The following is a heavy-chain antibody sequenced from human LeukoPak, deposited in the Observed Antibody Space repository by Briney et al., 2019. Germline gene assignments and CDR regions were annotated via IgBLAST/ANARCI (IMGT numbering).Heavy chain of an antibody. CDR3: AREGEYDFWSGYYIDY. V-gene: IGHV1-18*01. Sequence: GASVKVSCKASGYTFTSYGISWVRQAPGQGLEWMGWISAYNGNTNYAQKLQGRVTMTTDTSTSTAYMELRSLRSDDTAVYYCAREGEYDFWSGYYIDYWGQGTLVTVSS. CDR2: ISAYNGNT. D-gene: IGHD3-3*01. J-gene: IGHJ4*02. CDR1: GYTFTSYG.